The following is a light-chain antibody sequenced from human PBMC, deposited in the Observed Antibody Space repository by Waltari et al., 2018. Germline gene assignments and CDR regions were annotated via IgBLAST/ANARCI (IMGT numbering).Light chain of an antibody. CDR3: QQYHTYSAT. Sequence: DIQMTQSPSTLSASVGDRVIITCRASETVSTWLALYKHKPGKDPSLLTDKASTLEPGVPSRFSGSGSGTEFTLTSSSLQPDDFATYYCQQYHTYSATFGQGTKVDIK. CDR1: ETVSTW. CDR2: KAS. J-gene: IGKJ1*01. V-gene: IGKV1-5*03.